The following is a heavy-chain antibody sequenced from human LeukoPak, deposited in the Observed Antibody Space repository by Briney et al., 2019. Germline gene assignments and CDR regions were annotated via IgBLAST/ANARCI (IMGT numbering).Heavy chain of an antibody. Sequence: PGGSLRLSCAASGFTVSSNYMSWVRQAPGKGLEWVGRIKSKTDGGTTDYAAPVKGRFTISRDDSKNTLYLQMNSLKTEDTAVYYCTTAYYYDSSGYLVYFDYWGQGTLVTVSS. J-gene: IGHJ4*02. D-gene: IGHD3-22*01. CDR1: GFTVSSNY. CDR2: IKSKTDGGTT. CDR3: TTAYYYDSSGYLVYFDY. V-gene: IGHV3-15*01.